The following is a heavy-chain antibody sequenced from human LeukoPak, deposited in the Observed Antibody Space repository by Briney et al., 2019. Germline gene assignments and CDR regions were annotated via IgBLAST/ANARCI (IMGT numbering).Heavy chain of an antibody. J-gene: IGHJ4*02. CDR2: INHSGST. D-gene: IGHD3-10*01. V-gene: IGHV4-34*01. CDR3: ARHRGNRGRFDY. Sequence: SGTLSLTCAVYGGSFSGYYWSWIRQPPGKGLEWIGEINHSGSTNYNPSLKSRVTISVDTSKNQFSLKLSSVTAADTAVYYCARHRGNRGRFDYWGQGTLVTVSS. CDR1: GGSFSGYY.